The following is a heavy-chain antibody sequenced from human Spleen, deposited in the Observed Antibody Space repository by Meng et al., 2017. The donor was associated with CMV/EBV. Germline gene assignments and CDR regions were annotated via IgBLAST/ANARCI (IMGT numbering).Heavy chain of an antibody. Sequence: SETLSLTCAVYGGSFSGYYWSWIRQPPGKGLEWIGEINHSGSTNYNPSLKSRVTISVDTSKNQFSLKLSSVTAADTAVYYCARRLGIYGGGIVVVPAANNRRGWFDPWGQGTLVTVSS. D-gene: IGHD2-2*01. CDR2: INHSGST. J-gene: IGHJ5*02. CDR1: GGSFSGYY. V-gene: IGHV4-34*01. CDR3: ARRLGIYGGGIVVVPAANNRRGWFDP.